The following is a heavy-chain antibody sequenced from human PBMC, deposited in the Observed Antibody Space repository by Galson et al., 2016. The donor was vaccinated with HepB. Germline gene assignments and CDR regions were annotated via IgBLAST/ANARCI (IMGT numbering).Heavy chain of an antibody. CDR3: ARDLFLGGPVRDP. Sequence: SLRLSCAASGFSFSSFAMHWVRQAPGKGLEWVAVMLSDADNKYYAESVKGRFTISRDNSKNTLYLQMNSLRAEDTAVYYCARDLFLGGPVRDPWGQGTLVIVSS. V-gene: IGHV3-33*08. CDR1: GFSFSSFA. J-gene: IGHJ5*02. D-gene: IGHD3-16*01. CDR2: MLSDADNK.